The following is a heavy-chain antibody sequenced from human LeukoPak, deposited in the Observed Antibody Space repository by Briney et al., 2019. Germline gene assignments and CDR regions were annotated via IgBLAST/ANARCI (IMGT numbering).Heavy chain of an antibody. CDR2: IIPNHGNA. Sequence: ASVKVSCKASGYTFTSYGISWVRQAPGQGLEWMGRIIPNHGNANYAQKLQGRVTMTTDTSTSTAYMELRSLRSDDTAVYYCARDRVSDYWGQGTLVTVSS. V-gene: IGHV1-18*01. J-gene: IGHJ4*02. D-gene: IGHD3-10*01. CDR3: ARDRVSDY. CDR1: GYTFTSYG.